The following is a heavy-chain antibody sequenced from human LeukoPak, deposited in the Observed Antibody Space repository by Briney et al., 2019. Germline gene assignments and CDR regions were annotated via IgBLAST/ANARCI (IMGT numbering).Heavy chain of an antibody. CDR1: AFTFSGYS. V-gene: IGHV3-23*01. D-gene: IGHD5-18*01. Sequence: GSVRLSCAASAFTFSGYSMNWVRQAPGKGLEWVSAISGSGGSTYYADSVKGRFTISRDNSKNTLYLQMNSLRAEDTAVYYCAKDGDSYGFDYWGQGTLVTVFS. CDR2: ISGSGGST. CDR3: AKDGDSYGFDY. J-gene: IGHJ4*02.